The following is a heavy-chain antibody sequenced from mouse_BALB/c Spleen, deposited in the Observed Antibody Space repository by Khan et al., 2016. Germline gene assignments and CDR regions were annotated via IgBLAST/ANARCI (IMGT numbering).Heavy chain of an antibody. CDR2: IDPANDNT. J-gene: IGHJ3*01. V-gene: IGHV14-3*02. CDR1: GFNIKDTY. CDR3: ARSYYESWFVD. D-gene: IGHD2-10*01. Sequence: VQLQQSGAELVKPGASVKLSCTASGFNIKDTYMHWMIQRPEQGLEWIGRIDPANDNTKYDPKFQGKATITADTSSNTAYLQLSSLTSEDTDVCYCARSYYESWFVDWGQGTLVTVSA.